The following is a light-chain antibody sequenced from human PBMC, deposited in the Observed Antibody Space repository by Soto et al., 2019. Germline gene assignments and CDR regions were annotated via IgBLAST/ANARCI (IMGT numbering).Light chain of an antibody. CDR2: EVS. V-gene: IGLV2-8*01. Sequence: QSVLAQPPSASGSPRQSVTISLTGTSSDVGAYKFVSWYQHRPGKVPKLMIYEVSKRPSGVPDRFSGAKAGNTAYLTVSRLQPGDEADYYCSSYAGSNTVVFGGGTKLTVL. J-gene: IGLJ2*01. CDR3: SSYAGSNTVV. CDR1: SSDVGAYKF.